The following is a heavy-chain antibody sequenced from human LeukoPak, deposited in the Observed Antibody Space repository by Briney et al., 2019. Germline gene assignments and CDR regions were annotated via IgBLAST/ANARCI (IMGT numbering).Heavy chain of an antibody. CDR2: LSDSGGST. CDR3: AKKYNTGLDP. CDR1: GFTFSSCG. J-gene: IGHJ5*02. Sequence: GGSLRLSCAASGFTFSSCGMSWVRQAPGKGLEWVSALSDSGGSTFYADSVKGRFTISRDNSKNTLYLQMNSLRVEDTAVYYCAKKYNTGLDPWGQGTLVTVSS. V-gene: IGHV3-23*01. D-gene: IGHD1-14*01.